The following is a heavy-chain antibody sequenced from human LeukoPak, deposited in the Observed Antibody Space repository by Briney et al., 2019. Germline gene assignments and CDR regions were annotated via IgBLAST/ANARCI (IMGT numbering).Heavy chain of an antibody. CDR2: ISYDGSNK. Sequence: PGGSLRLSCTPSGFTFSTSDMHWVRQAPGKGLEWMAVISYDGSNKYFADSVKGRFTISRDNSKNTLYLQMNSLRGDGTAMYYCAKDSSGQFDYWGQGTLVTVSS. J-gene: IGHJ4*02. D-gene: IGHD6-19*01. V-gene: IGHV3-30*18. CDR1: GFTFSTSD. CDR3: AKDSSGQFDY.